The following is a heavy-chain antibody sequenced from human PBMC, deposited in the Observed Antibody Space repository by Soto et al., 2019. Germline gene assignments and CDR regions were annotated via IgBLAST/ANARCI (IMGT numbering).Heavy chain of an antibody. V-gene: IGHV4-34*01. CDR3: ARGLDFWSGYGRGVFDY. CDR1: GGSFSGYY. J-gene: IGHJ4*02. D-gene: IGHD3-3*01. CDR2: INHSGST. Sequence: SETLSLTCAVYGGSFSGYYWSWIRQPPGKGLEWIGEINHSGSTNYNPSLKSRVTISVDTSKNQSSLKLSSVTAADTAVYYCARGLDFWSGYGRGVFDYWGQGTLVTVSS.